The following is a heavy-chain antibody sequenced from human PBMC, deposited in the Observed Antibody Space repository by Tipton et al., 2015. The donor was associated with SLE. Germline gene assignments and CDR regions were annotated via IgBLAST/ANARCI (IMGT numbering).Heavy chain of an antibody. CDR2: IKPHSGGT. CDR1: GYMFTDSY. Sequence: QVQLVQSGAEVKKPGASVKVSCKASGYMFTDSYIHWVRQAPGQGLEWLAWIKPHSGGTRHAQTFRGSVTVTSDTSVTTAYLELRNLTSDDTAIYYCSTNRATSTPLGSWGQGTLVVVSS. J-gene: IGHJ5*02. D-gene: IGHD3-16*01. V-gene: IGHV1-2*02. CDR3: STNRATSTPLGS.